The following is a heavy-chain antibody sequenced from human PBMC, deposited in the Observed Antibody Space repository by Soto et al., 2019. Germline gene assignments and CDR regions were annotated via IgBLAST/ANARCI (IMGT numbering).Heavy chain of an antibody. J-gene: IGHJ6*02. CDR3: ARGTRIYYYYGIDV. V-gene: IGHV1-8*01. Sequence: ASVKVSCKASGYTFTSYDINWVRQATGQGLEWMGWMNPNSGNTGYAQKFQGRVTMTRNTSISTAYMELSSLRSEDTAVYYCARGTRIYYYYGIDVWGQGTTVTVSS. CDR1: GYTFTSYD. CDR2: MNPNSGNT.